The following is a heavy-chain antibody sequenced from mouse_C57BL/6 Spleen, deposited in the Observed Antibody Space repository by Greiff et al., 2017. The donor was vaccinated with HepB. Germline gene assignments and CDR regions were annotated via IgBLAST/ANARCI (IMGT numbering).Heavy chain of an antibody. Sequence: EVHLVESGGGLVKPGGSLKLSCAASGFTFSSYAMSWVRQTPEKRLEWVATISDGGSYTYYPDNVKGRFTISRDNAKNNLYLQMSHLKSEDTAMYYCARAGGYRYFDVWGTGTTVTVSS. D-gene: IGHD2-2*01. CDR2: ISDGGSYT. V-gene: IGHV5-4*01. CDR1: GFTFSSYA. J-gene: IGHJ1*03. CDR3: ARAGGYRYFDV.